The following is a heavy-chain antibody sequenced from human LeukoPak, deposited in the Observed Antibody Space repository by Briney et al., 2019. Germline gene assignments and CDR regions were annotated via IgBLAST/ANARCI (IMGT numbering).Heavy chain of an antibody. J-gene: IGHJ4*02. CDR2: IYYSGST. CDR1: GGSISIYY. CDR3: ARDQGVGGYDF. Sequence: SETLSLTCTVSGGSISIYYWSWIRQPPGKGLEWIGYIYYSGSTNYNPSLKSRVTISVDTSKNQFSLKLSSVTAADTAVYYCARDQGVGGYDFGGQGTLVTVSS. D-gene: IGHD5-12*01. V-gene: IGHV4-59*01.